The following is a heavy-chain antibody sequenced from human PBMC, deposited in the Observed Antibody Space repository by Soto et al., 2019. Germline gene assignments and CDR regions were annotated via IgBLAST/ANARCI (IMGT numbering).Heavy chain of an antibody. CDR3: ASWDGYNKYFFG. CDR1: GFTFSTYC. Sequence: EVQLVESGGGLVQPGGSLRLSCAASGFTFSTYCMSWVRQAPGKGLEWVANIKQDGSEKYYVDSVKGRFTISRDNAKDSLYLQMNGLRAEDTAVYYCASWDGYNKYFFGWGQGTLVNVSS. CDR2: IKQDGSEK. J-gene: IGHJ4*02. D-gene: IGHD4-4*01. V-gene: IGHV3-7*01.